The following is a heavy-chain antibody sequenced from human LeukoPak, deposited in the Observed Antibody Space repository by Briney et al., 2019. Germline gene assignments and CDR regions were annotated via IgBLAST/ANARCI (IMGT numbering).Heavy chain of an antibody. CDR3: AKESHRGGSYYSRAAFDI. J-gene: IGHJ3*02. CDR2: ISYDGSNK. V-gene: IGHV3-30*18. D-gene: IGHD1-26*01. CDR1: GGSISSRPYC. Sequence: LSLTCTVSGGSISSRPYCWGWIRQPPGKGLEWVAVISYDGSNKYYADSVKGRFTISRDNSKNTLYLQMNSLRAEDTAVYSCAKESHRGGSYYSRAAFDIWGQGTMVTVSS.